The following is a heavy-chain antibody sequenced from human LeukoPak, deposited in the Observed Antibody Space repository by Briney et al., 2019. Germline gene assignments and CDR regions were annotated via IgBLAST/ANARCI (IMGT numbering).Heavy chain of an antibody. D-gene: IGHD6-13*01. Sequence: PSETLSLTCTVSGGSISSHYWSWIRQPPGKGLEWVGYIYYSGTTNYNPSLKSRVTISVDTSKNQFSLKLSSVTAADTAVYYRARGVYIAAAQYGYWGQGTLVTVSS. CDR2: IYYSGTT. J-gene: IGHJ4*02. CDR1: GGSISSHY. V-gene: IGHV4-59*11. CDR3: ARGVYIAAAQYGY.